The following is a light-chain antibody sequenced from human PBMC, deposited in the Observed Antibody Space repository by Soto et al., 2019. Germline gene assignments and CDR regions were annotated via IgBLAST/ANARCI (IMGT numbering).Light chain of an antibody. CDR1: SSEVGGYNY. J-gene: IGLJ1*01. CDR3: CSYAGSNTLDV. Sequence: QSALTQPRSVSGSPGQSVAISCTGTSSEVGGYNYVSWYQQHPGKAPKLMIYDVNKRPSGVPERFSGSKSGNTASLTISGLQAEDEADYYCCSYAGSNTLDVFGTGTKVTVL. V-gene: IGLV2-11*01. CDR2: DVN.